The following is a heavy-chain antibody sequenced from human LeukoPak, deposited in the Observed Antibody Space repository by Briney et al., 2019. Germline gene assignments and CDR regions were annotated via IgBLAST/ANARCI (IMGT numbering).Heavy chain of an antibody. CDR1: GFTVSSNY. CDR2: IYSGGST. V-gene: IGHV3-66*01. D-gene: IGHD3-22*01. CDR3: ARGVFYYDSSGSQHFDP. J-gene: IGHJ5*02. Sequence: GGSLRLSCAASGFTVSSNYMSWVRQAPGKGLEWVSVIYSGGSTYYADSVKGRFTISRDNSKNTLYLQMNSLRAEDTAVYYCARGVFYYDSSGSQHFDPWGQGTLVTVSS.